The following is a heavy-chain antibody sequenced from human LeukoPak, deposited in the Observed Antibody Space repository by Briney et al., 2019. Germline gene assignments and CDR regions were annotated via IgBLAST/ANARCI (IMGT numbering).Heavy chain of an antibody. V-gene: IGHV3-30*04. CDR3: ATTILY. CDR2: ISYDGSNK. CDR1: GFTFSSYA. D-gene: IGHD1-26*01. J-gene: IGHJ4*02. Sequence: GGSLRLSCAASGFTFSSYAMHWVRQAPGKGLEWVAVISYDGSNKYYADSVKGRFTISRDNSKNTLYLQMDSLRAEDTAVYYCATTILYWGQGTLVTVSS.